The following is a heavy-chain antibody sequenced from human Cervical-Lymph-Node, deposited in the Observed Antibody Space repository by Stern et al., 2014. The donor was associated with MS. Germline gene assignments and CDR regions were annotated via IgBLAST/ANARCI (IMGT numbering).Heavy chain of an antibody. D-gene: IGHD6-19*01. J-gene: IGHJ4*02. CDR2: IDPIDSYT. CDR1: GYSFTNSW. V-gene: IGHV5-10-1*03. CDR3: ARHLGSRSDHVLDY. Sequence: EVQLAESGAEVKKPGESLRISCKGSGYSFTNSWISWVRQMPGKGLEWMGKIDPIDSYTNYSPSSQGHVTISADKSINTAYLQWSSLKASDTAMYYCARHLGSRSDHVLDYWGQGTLVTVSS.